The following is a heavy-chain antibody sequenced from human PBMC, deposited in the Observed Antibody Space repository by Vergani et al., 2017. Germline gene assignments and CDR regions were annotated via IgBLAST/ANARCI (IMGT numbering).Heavy chain of an antibody. J-gene: IGHJ2*01. D-gene: IGHD4-17*01. V-gene: IGHV3-30*03. CDR3: ARSTTVTTLSFVWYFDL. CDR1: GGTFSSYG. Sequence: QVQLVQSGAEVKKPGSSVKVSCKASGGTFSSYGMHWVRQAPGKGLEWVAVISYDGSNKYYADSVKGRFTISRDNSKNTLYLQMNSLRAEDTAVYYCARSTTVTTLSFVWYFDLWGRGTLVTVSS. CDR2: ISYDGSNK.